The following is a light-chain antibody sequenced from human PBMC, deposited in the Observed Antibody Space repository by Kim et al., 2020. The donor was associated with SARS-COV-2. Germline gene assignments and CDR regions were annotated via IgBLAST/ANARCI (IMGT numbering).Light chain of an antibody. J-gene: IGLJ2*01. V-gene: IGLV2-8*01. CDR2: EVT. CDR1: TNEVGSYSYKY. Sequence: TITCTGTTNEVGSYSYKYVSWYQQHPGKAPKLSIYEVTKRPSGVPDRFSGSKSGNTASLIVSGLQAEDEADYYCSSHAITDNAYVIFGGGTQLTV. CDR3: SSHAITDNAYVI.